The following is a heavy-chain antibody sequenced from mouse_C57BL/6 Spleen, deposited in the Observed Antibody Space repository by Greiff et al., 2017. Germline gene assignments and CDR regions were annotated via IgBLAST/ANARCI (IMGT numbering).Heavy chain of an antibody. Sequence: EVMLVESGAELVKPGASVTLSCTASGFNIKGDYMHWVKQRTEQGLQWMGRIDPEDGETKYAPTFQGKATITADTSSNTAYQQLSSLTSEDTAVYYCARGGSYYWYFDVWGTGTTVTVSS. CDR2: IDPEDGET. V-gene: IGHV14-2*01. CDR3: ARGGSYYWYFDV. D-gene: IGHD1-1*02. CDR1: GFNIKGDY. J-gene: IGHJ1*03.